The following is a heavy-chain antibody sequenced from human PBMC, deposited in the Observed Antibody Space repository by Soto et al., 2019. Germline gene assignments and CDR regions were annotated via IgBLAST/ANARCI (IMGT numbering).Heavy chain of an antibody. CDR2: ISSDGSNK. D-gene: IGHD1-26*01. CDR3: AKDFARGPMGMLLDS. V-gene: IGHV3-30*18. J-gene: IGHJ4*02. Sequence: QVQLVESGGGVVHPGRSLRLSCTASGFNFSDFGMHWVRQAPGKGLEWLALISSDGSNKFYADSVRGRFTVSRDRSDNTRHLHMSAGRNDDTAMYYCAKDFARGPMGMLLDSWGQGTLVIVSS. CDR1: GFNFSDFG.